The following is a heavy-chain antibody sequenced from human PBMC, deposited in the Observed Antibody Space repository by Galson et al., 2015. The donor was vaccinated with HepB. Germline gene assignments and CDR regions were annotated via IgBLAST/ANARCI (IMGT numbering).Heavy chain of an antibody. D-gene: IGHD3-22*01. J-gene: IGHJ4*01. CDR3: ARGTYLYDDSGYYFDY. V-gene: IGHV3-53*01. CDR2: VYRGGGT. CDR1: GFTVSANY. Sequence: LRLSCAASGFTVSANYMNWVRQAPGKGLEWVSVVYRGGGTTYYADSVKGRFTISRDNSKNTLSLQMNGLRAEDTAIYYCARGTYLYDDSGYYFDYWGHGTLVTVSS.